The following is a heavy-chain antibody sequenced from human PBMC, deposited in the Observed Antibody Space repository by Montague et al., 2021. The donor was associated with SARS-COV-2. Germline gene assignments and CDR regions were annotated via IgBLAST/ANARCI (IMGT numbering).Heavy chain of an antibody. J-gene: IGHJ5*02. Sequence: SETLSLTCAVYGGSFSNYYWSWIRQPPGKGLEWIGEINHSGSTNYNPSLKSRVTISVDTSKNQFPLKLSSVTAADTAVYYCARGGKVTTFFAPKRTRRYNWFDPWGQGTLVTVSS. V-gene: IGHV4-34*01. D-gene: IGHD4-17*01. CDR3: ARGGKVTTFFAPKRTRRYNWFDP. CDR1: GGSFSNYY. CDR2: INHSGST.